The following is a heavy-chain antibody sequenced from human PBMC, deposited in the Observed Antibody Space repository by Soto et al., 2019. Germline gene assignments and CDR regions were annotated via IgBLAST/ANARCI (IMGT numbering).Heavy chain of an antibody. CDR3: ASRSFRVSWSAYNWFDP. V-gene: IGHV4-34*01. CDR2: INHSGST. J-gene: IGHJ5*02. Sequence: QVQLQQWGAGLLKPSETLSLTCAVYGGSFSGYYWSWIRQPPGKGLEWIGEINHSGSTNYNPSLKRRVTISVDTSKNQFSLKLSSVTAADTAVYYCASRSFRVSWSAYNWFDPWGQGTLVTVSS. D-gene: IGHD6-6*01. CDR1: GGSFSGYY.